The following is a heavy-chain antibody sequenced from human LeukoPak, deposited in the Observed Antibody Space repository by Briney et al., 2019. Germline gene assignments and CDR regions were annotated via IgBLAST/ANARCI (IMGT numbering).Heavy chain of an antibody. D-gene: IGHD3-10*01. Sequence: HPGGSLRLSCAASGFTFKNYAIHWVRQAPGKGLEWVAVISDDGNKKYYADSVKGRFTISRDNSQDTLYLQMNSLGVEDTAVYYCARDRKLFEYYYYYMDVWGNGTTVTVSS. CDR1: GFTFKNYA. CDR3: ARDRKLFEYYYYYMDV. V-gene: IGHV3-30-3*01. J-gene: IGHJ6*03. CDR2: ISDDGNKK.